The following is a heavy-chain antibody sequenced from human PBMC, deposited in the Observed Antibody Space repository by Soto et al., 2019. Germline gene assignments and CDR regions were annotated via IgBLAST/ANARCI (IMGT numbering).Heavy chain of an antibody. D-gene: IGHD4-17*01. CDR3: VRDSVRFSPAFDF. J-gene: IGHJ4*02. V-gene: IGHV4-30-4*01. CDR2: VFHTGTAY. CDR1: GGSIRSGDYY. Sequence: SETLSLTCAVSGGSIRSGDYYWTWIRQPPGKGLEWIGYVFHTGTAYYYNPSLKSRVSMSIDTSKNQFSLKLSSVTAADTAMYFCVRDSVRFSPAFDFWGQGTLVTVSS.